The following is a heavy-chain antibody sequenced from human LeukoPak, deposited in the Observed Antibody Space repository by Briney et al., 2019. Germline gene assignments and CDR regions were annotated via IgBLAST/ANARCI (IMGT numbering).Heavy chain of an antibody. CDR3: ARTSKVTSVMDI. Sequence: PGGSLRLSCAACGFTFSSYDMHWVRQATGKGLEWVSAIDTAGNTFYPGSVRGRFTISRENAKNSLYLQMNNVRAGDTAVYYCARTSKVTSVMDIWGQGTMVTVSS. V-gene: IGHV3-13*04. D-gene: IGHD3-16*01. J-gene: IGHJ3*02. CDR1: GFTFSSYD. CDR2: IDTAGNT.